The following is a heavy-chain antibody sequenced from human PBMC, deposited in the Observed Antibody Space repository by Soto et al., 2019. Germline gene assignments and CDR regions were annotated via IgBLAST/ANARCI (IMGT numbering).Heavy chain of an antibody. CDR3: ARHDCISSSCYYYYYYVTDV. V-gene: IGHV1-69*12. D-gene: IGHD2-2*01. J-gene: IGHJ6*02. CDR1: GDTFSSYA. Sequence: QVQLVQSGAEVKKPGSSVKVSCKASGDTFSSYAISWVRQAPGQGLEWMGGIIPFFDTANYAQQFQGRVTITADESTSTAYMELSSLRSEDTAVYYCARHDCISSSCYYYYYYVTDVWGQGTTVTVSS. CDR2: IIPFFDTA.